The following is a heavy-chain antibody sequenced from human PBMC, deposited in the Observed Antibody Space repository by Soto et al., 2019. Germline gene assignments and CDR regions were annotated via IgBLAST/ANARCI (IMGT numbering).Heavy chain of an antibody. CDR3: GKSSDYYFLDG. J-gene: IGHJ6*03. Sequence: ASVKVSSKASGYTFTSYAMPWVRPAPGQRLEWMGRINAGNGNTNYSQKFQGRVTITRDTSASTAYMELSSLRSEDTAVYYCGKSSDYYFLDGWGKGPAVTVSS. V-gene: IGHV1-3*01. CDR1: GYTFTSYA. CDR2: INAGNGNT.